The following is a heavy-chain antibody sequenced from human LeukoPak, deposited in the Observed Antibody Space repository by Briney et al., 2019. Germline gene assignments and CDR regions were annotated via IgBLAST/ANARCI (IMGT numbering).Heavy chain of an antibody. V-gene: IGHV4-39*01. Sequence: PSETLSLTCTVSGGSISSSSYYWGWIRQPPGKGLEWMGSISYSGRSYYNPSLKSRVTISVDTSKNQFSLSLSSVTAADTAVYYCARRNNYDSSGYYYEDSWGQGTLVTVSS. CDR2: ISYSGRS. CDR3: ARRNNYDSSGYYYEDS. CDR1: GGSISSSSYY. D-gene: IGHD3-22*01. J-gene: IGHJ4*02.